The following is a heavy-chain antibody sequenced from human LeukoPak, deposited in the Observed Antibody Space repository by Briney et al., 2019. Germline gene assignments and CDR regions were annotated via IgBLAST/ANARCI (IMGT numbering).Heavy chain of an antibody. V-gene: IGHV4-38-2*02. CDR3: ARGKSRGSHIDY. D-gene: IGHD1-26*01. CDR2: IYHSGST. J-gene: IGHJ4*02. Sequence: PSETLSLTCTVAGYSISSGYYWGWIRQPPGKGLEWIGSIYHSGSTYYNPSLKRRVTISVDTSKHQFSLRLRSVTAADTAVYYCARGKSRGSHIDYWGQGTLVTVSS. CDR1: GYSISSGYY.